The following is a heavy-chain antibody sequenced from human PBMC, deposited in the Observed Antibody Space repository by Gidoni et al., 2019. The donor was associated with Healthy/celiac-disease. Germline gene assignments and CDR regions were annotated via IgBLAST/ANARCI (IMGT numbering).Heavy chain of an antibody. V-gene: IGHV5-10-1*03. Sequence: EVQLVQSGAEVKKPGESLRISCKGSGYSFTSYWISWVRQMPGKGLEWMGRIDPSDSYTNYSPSFQGHVTISADKSISTAYLQWSSLKASDTAMYYCARHLVDGEYSSSYFDYWGQGTLVTVSS. D-gene: IGHD6-6*01. CDR1: GYSFTSYW. CDR2: IDPSDSYT. CDR3: ARHLVDGEYSSSYFDY. J-gene: IGHJ4*02.